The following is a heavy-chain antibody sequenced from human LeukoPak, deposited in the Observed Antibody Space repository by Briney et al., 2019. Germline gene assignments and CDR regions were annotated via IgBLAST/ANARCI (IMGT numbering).Heavy chain of an antibody. CDR3: ARDRLTTVTTFHFDY. D-gene: IGHD4-17*01. CDR2: IWSDSPNK. V-gene: IGHV3-33*01. CDR1: GFTFSTYA. Sequence: GGSLRLSCAASGFTFSTYAMHWVRQAPGKGLEWVAVIWSDSPNKYYADSVRGRFTISRDNSKITLYLQMSSLRAEDTAMYYCARDRLTTVTTFHFDYWGQGTLVTVSS. J-gene: IGHJ4*02.